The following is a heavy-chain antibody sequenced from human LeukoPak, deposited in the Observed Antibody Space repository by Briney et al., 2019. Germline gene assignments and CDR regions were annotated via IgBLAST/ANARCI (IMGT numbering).Heavy chain of an antibody. Sequence: GGSLRLSCAASGFTFSNAWMTWVRQTPGKGLEWVANIKEDGTEKNLVDSVKGRFTISRDNTKNLLYLEMNSLRGDDTAIYYCVRESRPGGAMGLYHNLDYWGQGTLVAVSS. V-gene: IGHV3-7*01. J-gene: IGHJ4*02. CDR1: GFTFSNAW. CDR2: IKEDGTEK. D-gene: IGHD1-1*01. CDR3: VRESRPGGAMGLYHNLDY.